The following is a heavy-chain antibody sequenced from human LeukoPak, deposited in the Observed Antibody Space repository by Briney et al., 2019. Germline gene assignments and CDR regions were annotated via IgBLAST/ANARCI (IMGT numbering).Heavy chain of an antibody. D-gene: IGHD5-12*01. CDR3: ARDGGSGYDFLYYYYYMDV. V-gene: IGHV1-2*02. Sequence: ASVKVSCKTSGYTFTSYGITWVRQAPGQGLEWMGWINPNSGGTNYAQKFQGRVTMTRDTSISTAYMELSRLRSDDTAVYYCARDGGSGYDFLYYYYYMDVWGKGTTVTVSS. CDR1: GYTFTSYG. J-gene: IGHJ6*03. CDR2: INPNSGGT.